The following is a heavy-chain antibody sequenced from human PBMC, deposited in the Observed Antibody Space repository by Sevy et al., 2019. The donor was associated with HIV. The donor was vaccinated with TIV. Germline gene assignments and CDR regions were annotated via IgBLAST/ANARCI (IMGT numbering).Heavy chain of an antibody. CDR3: ARRLGFCNRDRCYDYWLDP. V-gene: IGHV1-8*01. Sequence: SGDSVSSYDINWVRQAPGQGLEWMGWVDPNSGNTGYAQRFQGRVTMTTNTSTMTAYMELNNLRSDDTAMYLCARRLGFCNRDRCYDYWLDPWGQGTQITVSS. CDR2: VDPNSGNT. D-gene: IGHD2-15*01. CDR1: GDSVSSYD. J-gene: IGHJ5*02.